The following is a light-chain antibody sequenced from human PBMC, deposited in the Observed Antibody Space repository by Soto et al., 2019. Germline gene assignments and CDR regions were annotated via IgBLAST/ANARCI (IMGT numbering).Light chain of an antibody. J-gene: IGLJ3*02. CDR3: SSYGGSDNLM. V-gene: IGLV2-8*01. CDR1: SNDLGGYNY. Sequence: QSALTQPPSASGSPGHSVTISCTGSSNDLGGYNYVSWYQHHPGKAPKLIIYEVRARPSGVPDRFSGSKSGNTSSLTVSGLQAEDEADYYCSSYGGSDNLMFGGGTKLTVL. CDR2: EVR.